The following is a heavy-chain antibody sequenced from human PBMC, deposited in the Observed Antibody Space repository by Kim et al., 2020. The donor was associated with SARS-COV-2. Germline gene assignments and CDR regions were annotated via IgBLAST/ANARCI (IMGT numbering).Heavy chain of an antibody. J-gene: IGHJ6*02. CDR1: GFTFSDYY. V-gene: IGHV3-11*01. D-gene: IGHD6-13*01. CDR2: ISSSGSTI. Sequence: GGSLRLSCAASGFTFSDYYMSWIRQAPGKGLEWVSYISSSGSTIYYADSVKGRFTISRDNAKNSLYLQMNSLRAEDTAVYYCVKSAPYSSPRWSYYYYYGMDVWGQGTTVTVSS. CDR3: VKSAPYSSPRWSYYYYYGMDV.